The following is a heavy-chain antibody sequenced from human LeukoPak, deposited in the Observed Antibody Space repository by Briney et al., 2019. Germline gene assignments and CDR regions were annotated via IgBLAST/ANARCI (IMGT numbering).Heavy chain of an antibody. D-gene: IGHD6-13*01. CDR2: MNPNSGNT. CDR1: GYTFTSYD. J-gene: IGHJ5*02. Sequence: ASVKVSCKASGYTFTSYDINWVRQATGQGLEWMGWMNPNSGNTGYAQKFQGRVTMTRNTSISTAYMELSSLRSEDTAVYYCARGLNIAAAGHGGFDPWGQGTLVTVSS. V-gene: IGHV1-8*01. CDR3: ARGLNIAAAGHGGFDP.